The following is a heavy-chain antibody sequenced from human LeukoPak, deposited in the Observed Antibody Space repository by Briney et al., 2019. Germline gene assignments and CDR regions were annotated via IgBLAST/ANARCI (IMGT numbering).Heavy chain of an antibody. Sequence: GASVKVSCKASGYTFTRYDINWVRQATGQGLEWMGWMNPNSGNTGYAQKFQGRVTMTRNTSISTAYMELSSLRSEDTAVYYCARDPYSSSSQFDDYYYYYGMDVWGQGTTVTVSS. CDR3: ARDPYSSSSQFDDYYYYYGMDV. D-gene: IGHD6-13*01. V-gene: IGHV1-8*01. J-gene: IGHJ6*02. CDR2: MNPNSGNT. CDR1: GYTFTRYD.